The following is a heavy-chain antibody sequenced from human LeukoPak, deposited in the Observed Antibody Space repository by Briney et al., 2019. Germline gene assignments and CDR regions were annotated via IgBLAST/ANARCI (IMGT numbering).Heavy chain of an antibody. D-gene: IGHD3-16*01. CDR2: MRQDGNEK. J-gene: IGHJ4*02. Sequence: GGSLRLSCAASGFTFSSYAMSWVRQAPGKGLEWVANMRQDGNEKYYVDSVRGRFTISRDNAKNSLYLQMTSLRVEDTAIYYCARDATRGGDFDYWGQGTLVTVSS. CDR3: ARDATRGGDFDY. CDR1: GFTFSSYA. V-gene: IGHV3-7*01.